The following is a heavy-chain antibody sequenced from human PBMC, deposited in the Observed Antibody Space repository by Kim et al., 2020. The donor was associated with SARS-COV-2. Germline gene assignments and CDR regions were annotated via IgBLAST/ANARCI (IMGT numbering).Heavy chain of an antibody. J-gene: IGHJ6*02. V-gene: IGHV1-69*04. CDR3: AGTYYYGSGSYFGRDTKNYGMDV. CDR2: IIPILGIA. CDR1: GGTFSSYA. D-gene: IGHD3-10*01. Sequence: SVKVSCKASGGTFSSYAISWVRQAPGQGLEWMGRIIPILGIANYAQKFQGRVTITADKSTSTAYMELSSLRSEDTAVYYCAGTYYYGSGSYFGRDTKNYGMDVWGQGTTVTVSS.